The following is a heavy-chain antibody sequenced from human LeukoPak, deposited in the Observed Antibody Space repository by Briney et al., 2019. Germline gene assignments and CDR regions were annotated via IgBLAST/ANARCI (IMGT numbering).Heavy chain of an antibody. CDR1: GFTFSSYG. V-gene: IGHV3-30*02. CDR2: IRYDGSNK. CDR3: ARVRGSYCMDY. Sequence: PGGSLRLSCAASGFTFSSYGMHWVRQAPGKGLEWVAFIRYDGSNKYYTDSVRGRFTISRDNSKNTLYLQVNSLRAEDTAVYYCARVRGSYCMDYWGQGTLVTVSS. D-gene: IGHD1-26*01. J-gene: IGHJ4*02.